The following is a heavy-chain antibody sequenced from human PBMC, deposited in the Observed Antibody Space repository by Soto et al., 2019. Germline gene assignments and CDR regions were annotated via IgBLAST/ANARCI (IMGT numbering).Heavy chain of an antibody. CDR2: IYSGGST. CDR3: ARGGDCGGDCPNWFDP. Sequence: EVQLVESGGGLVKPGGSLRLSCAASGFTVSSNYMSWVRQAPGKGLEWVSVIYSGGSTYYADSVKGRFTISRHNSKNSLYLQRNSLRAEDTAVYYCARGGDCGGDCPNWFDPWGQGSLVTVSS. CDR1: GFTVSSNY. V-gene: IGHV3-53*04. D-gene: IGHD2-21*02. J-gene: IGHJ5*02.